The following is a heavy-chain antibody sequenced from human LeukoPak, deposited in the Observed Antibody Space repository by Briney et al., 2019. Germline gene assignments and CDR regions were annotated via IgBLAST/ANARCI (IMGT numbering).Heavy chain of an antibody. CDR2: IGSDGTKK. D-gene: IGHD5/OR15-5a*01. CDR1: GFIFSDHA. V-gene: IGHV3-30*04. Sequence: GGSLRLSCVASGFIFSDHAFHWVRQSPDKGLEWVALIGSDGTKKYYADSVQGRFTVSRENFKNTLFLQMNTVRADDTAVYFCARQMTSTRLFDSWGQGTLVTVSS. J-gene: IGHJ4*02. CDR3: ARQMTSTRLFDS.